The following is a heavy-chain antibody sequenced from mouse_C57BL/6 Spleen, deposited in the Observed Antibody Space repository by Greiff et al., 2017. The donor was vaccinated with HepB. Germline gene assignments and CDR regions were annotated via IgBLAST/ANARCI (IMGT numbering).Heavy chain of an antibody. J-gene: IGHJ2*01. Sequence: QVHVKQSGAELVRPGASVKLSCKASGYTFTDYYINWVKQRPGQGLEWIARIYPGSGNTYYNEKFKGKATLTAEKSSSTAYMQLSSLTSEDSAVYFCARSGGYYPVDYWGQGTTLTVSS. CDR2: IYPGSGNT. CDR1: GYTFTDYY. V-gene: IGHV1-76*01. D-gene: IGHD2-3*01. CDR3: ARSGGYYPVDY.